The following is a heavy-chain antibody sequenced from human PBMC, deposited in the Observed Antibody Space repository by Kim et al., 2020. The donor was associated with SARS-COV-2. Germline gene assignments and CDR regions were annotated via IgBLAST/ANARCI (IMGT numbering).Heavy chain of an antibody. CDR2: ISYDGSNK. J-gene: IGHJ3*02. CDR3: ANFDIAAAGTDAFDI. D-gene: IGHD6-13*01. CDR1: GFTFSSYG. Sequence: GGSLRLSCAASGFTFSSYGMHWVRQAPGKGLEWVAVISYDGSNKYYADSVKGRFTISRDNSKNTLYLQMNSLRAEDTAVYYCANFDIAAAGTDAFDIWGQGTMVTVSS. V-gene: IGHV3-30*18.